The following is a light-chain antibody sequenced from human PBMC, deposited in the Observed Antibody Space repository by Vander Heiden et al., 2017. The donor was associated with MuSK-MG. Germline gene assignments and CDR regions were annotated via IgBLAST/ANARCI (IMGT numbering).Light chain of an antibody. CDR2: DAS. V-gene: IGKV3-11*01. CDR1: QSVTRY. J-gene: IGKJ4*01. CDR3: QQGSNWPLT. Sequence: ELVLTQSPATLSLSPGERATLSCRASQSVTRYLSWYQQKPGQAPRLLIYDASNRATGIPARFIGSGSGTDFTLTISSLEPEDFAVYYCQQGSNWPLTFGGGTKVEIK.